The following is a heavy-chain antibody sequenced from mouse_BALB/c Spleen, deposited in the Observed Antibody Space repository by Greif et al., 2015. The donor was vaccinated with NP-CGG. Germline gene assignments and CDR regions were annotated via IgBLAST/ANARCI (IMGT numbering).Heavy chain of an antibody. CDR1: GFNIKDTL. CDR3: ASYYYGSSRFAY. Sequence: EVQVVESGAELVKPGASVKLSCTASGFNIKDTLIHWVKQRPEQGLEWIGRIDPANGNTKYGPKFQGKAPITADTSPNTAYLQLSSLTSEDTAVYYCASYYYGSSRFAYWGQGTLVTVSA. J-gene: IGHJ3*01. D-gene: IGHD1-1*01. V-gene: IGHV14-3*02. CDR2: IDPANGNT.